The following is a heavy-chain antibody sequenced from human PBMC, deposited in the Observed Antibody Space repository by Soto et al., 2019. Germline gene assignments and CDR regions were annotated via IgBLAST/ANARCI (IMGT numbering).Heavy chain of an antibody. Sequence: SVKVSCKASGGTFSSYAISWVRQAPGQGLEWVGGIIPIFGTANYAQKFQGRVTITADKSTSTAYMELSSLRSEDTAVYYCARDDRDSSGWWGSSYYYYGMDVWGQGTTVTVSS. CDR2: IIPIFGTA. V-gene: IGHV1-69*06. D-gene: IGHD6-19*01. CDR3: ARDDRDSSGWWGSSYYYYGMDV. J-gene: IGHJ6*02. CDR1: GGTFSSYA.